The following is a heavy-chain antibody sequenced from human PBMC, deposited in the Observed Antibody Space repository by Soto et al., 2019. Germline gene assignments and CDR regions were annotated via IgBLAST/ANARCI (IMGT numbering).Heavy chain of an antibody. J-gene: IGHJ6*02. D-gene: IGHD6-13*01. Sequence: QVQLVQSGAEVKKPGASVKVSCKASGYTFTSYDINWVRQAPGQGLEWMGWMNPNSGNTGYAQKFQGRVTMTRNTYISTDYMELSSLRSEDTAVYYCARRGYSSSWYYYYYYGMDVWGQGTTVTVSS. CDR2: MNPNSGNT. V-gene: IGHV1-8*01. CDR1: GYTFTSYD. CDR3: ARRGYSSSWYYYYYYGMDV.